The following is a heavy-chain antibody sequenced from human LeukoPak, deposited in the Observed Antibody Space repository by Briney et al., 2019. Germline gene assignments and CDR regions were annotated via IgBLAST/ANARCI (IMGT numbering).Heavy chain of an antibody. D-gene: IGHD5-18*01. CDR1: GASISSGDHY. Sequence: PSQTLSLTCTVSGASISSGDHYWAWIRQPPGKGLEYIGNIYNTGSVSNNPSLHSRITISADTSKNQFSLKLSSVTAADTAVYYCARGRGYGYGIDYWGQGTLVTVSS. J-gene: IGHJ4*02. CDR3: ARGRGYGYGIDY. CDR2: IYNTGSV. V-gene: IGHV4-30-4*08.